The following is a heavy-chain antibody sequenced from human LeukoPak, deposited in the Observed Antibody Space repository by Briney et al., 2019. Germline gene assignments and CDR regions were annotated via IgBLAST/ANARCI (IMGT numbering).Heavy chain of an antibody. Sequence: PGRSLRLSCAASGFTFSSYGMHWVRQAPGKGLEWVAVIWYDGSNKYYADSVKGRFTISRDNSKNTLYLQMNSLRAEDTAVYYCAKDEYSSSSYFDYWGQGTLVTVSS. D-gene: IGHD6-6*01. CDR1: GFTFSSYG. CDR2: IWYDGSNK. V-gene: IGHV3-33*06. J-gene: IGHJ4*02. CDR3: AKDEYSSSSYFDY.